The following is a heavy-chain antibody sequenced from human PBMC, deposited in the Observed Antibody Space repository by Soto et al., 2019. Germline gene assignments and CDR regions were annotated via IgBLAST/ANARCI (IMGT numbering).Heavy chain of an antibody. CDR1: GYTFTDLS. J-gene: IGHJ4*02. CDR2: FDPGDHET. V-gene: IGHV1-24*01. CDR3: AALPGATEMITVFDF. D-gene: IGHD3-16*01. Sequence: ASVKVSCKVSGYTFTDLSIHWVRQTPAKGLEWMGGFDPGDHETVYSHNFRGRLTMTRDTSTNTAYMELSSLESEDTAVYYCAALPGATEMITVFDFWGQGTLVTVCS.